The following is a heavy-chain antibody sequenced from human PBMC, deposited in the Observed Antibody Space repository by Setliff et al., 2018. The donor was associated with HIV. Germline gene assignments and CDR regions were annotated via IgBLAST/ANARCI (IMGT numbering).Heavy chain of an antibody. CDR2: IYYSGST. Sequence: PSETLSLTCTVSGDSISSGGYYWSWIRQHPGKGLEWIGYIYYSGSTYYNPSLKSRVTISVDTSKNQFSLKLSSVTAADTAVYYCARYYYYDSGGQPWYFDLWGRGTLVTVSS. J-gene: IGHJ2*01. CDR3: ARYYYYDSGGQPWYFDL. D-gene: IGHD3-22*01. CDR1: GDSISSGGYY. V-gene: IGHV4-31*03.